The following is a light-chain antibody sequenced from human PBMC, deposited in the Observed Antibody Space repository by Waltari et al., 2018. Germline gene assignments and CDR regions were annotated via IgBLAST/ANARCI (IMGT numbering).Light chain of an antibody. J-gene: IGKJ4*01. CDR2: AAS. CDR1: QSVSGY. V-gene: IGKV3-11*01. CDR3: QQRTNWPPT. Sequence: EIVLTQSPATLSLSPGERVTLSCRASQSVSGYLAWYQQKPGQAPRLLIYAASNRAIGIPARFSGSGSGTDFTLTISSLEPEDFAVYYWQQRTNWPPTFGGGTKVEIK.